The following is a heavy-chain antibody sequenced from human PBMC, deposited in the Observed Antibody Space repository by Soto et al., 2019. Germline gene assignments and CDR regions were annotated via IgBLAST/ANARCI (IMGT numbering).Heavy chain of an antibody. D-gene: IGHD2-2*01. CDR2: ISNSSSTI. Sequence: EVQLVESGGGLVQPGGSLRLSCAAPGFTFSSYSMNWVRQAPGKGLEWVSYISNSSSTIYYADSVKGRFTISRDNAKNPLYLQMNSLRDEDTAVYYCARDSPGRYCSSTSCPRMDVWGQGTTVTVSS. J-gene: IGHJ6*02. V-gene: IGHV3-48*02. CDR1: GFTFSSYS. CDR3: ARDSPGRYCSSTSCPRMDV.